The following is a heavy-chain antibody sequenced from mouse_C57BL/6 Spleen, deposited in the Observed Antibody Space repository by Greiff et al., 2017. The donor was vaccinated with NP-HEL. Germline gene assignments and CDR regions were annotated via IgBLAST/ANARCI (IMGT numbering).Heavy chain of an antibody. CDR3: TTRTFYYGSSYVPYAMDY. D-gene: IGHD1-1*01. CDR2: IDPEDGDT. Sequence: VQLQQSGAELVRPGASVKLSCTASGFNIKDYYMHWVKQRPEQGLEWIGRIDPEDGDTEYAPKFQGKATMTAETSSNTAYLQLSSLTSEDTAVYYCTTRTFYYGSSYVPYAMDYWGQGTSVTVSS. CDR1: GFNIKDYY. V-gene: IGHV14-1*01. J-gene: IGHJ4*01.